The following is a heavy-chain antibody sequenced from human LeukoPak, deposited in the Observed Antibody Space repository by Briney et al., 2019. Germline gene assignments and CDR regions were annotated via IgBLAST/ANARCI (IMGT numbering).Heavy chain of an antibody. V-gene: IGHV3-33*01. CDR1: GFSFSSYG. Sequence: AGGSLRLSCAASGFSFSSYGMHWVRQAPGKGLEWVAVIWYDGSHKDYADSVKGRFTISRDNSKNTLYLQMNSLRAEDTAVYYCARDGSSGWVYYFDYWGQGALVTVSS. CDR3: ARDGSSGWVYYFDY. J-gene: IGHJ4*02. CDR2: IWYDGSHK. D-gene: IGHD6-19*01.